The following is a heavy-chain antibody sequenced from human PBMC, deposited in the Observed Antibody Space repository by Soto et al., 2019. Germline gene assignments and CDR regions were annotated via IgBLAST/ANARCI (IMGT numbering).Heavy chain of an antibody. J-gene: IGHJ4*02. D-gene: IGHD1-1*01. CDR2: IQPGDTDT. CDR3: ARLDPTQERLDY. Sequence: GESLKISCKPSGYNFINYWIGWVRQPPGKGLEWTVFIQPGDTDTKYNPSFRGQITISVDTSISTAFLQWTRLRASDTAMYYGARLDPTQERLDYWGQGTLVTVSS. V-gene: IGHV5-51*01. CDR1: GYNFINYW.